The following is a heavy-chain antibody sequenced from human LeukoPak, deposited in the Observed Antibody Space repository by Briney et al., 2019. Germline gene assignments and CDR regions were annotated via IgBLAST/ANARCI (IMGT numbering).Heavy chain of an antibody. D-gene: IGHD2-15*01. CDR1: GYAFTNYG. CDR3: ERGPYCSGGTCYSQFLDH. V-gene: IGHV1-18*01. CDR2: ISAYNGDT. Sequence: GASVKVSCKASGYAFTNYGITWVRQAPGQGLEWMGWISAYNGDTTYAQNLQGRVTMTTDTSTSTAYMELRSLTSGDTAVYYCERGPYCSGGTCYSQFLDHWGQGTLVTVSS. J-gene: IGHJ4*02.